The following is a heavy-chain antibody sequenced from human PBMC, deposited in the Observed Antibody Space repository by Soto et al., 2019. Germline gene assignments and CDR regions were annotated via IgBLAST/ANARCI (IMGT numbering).Heavy chain of an antibody. CDR2: IYYSGST. D-gene: IGHD1-26*01. CDR3: ASQEVGGTYVYIFDT. J-gene: IGHJ5*02. Sequence: QLHLRESGPGLVKPSETLSLTCTVSGGSITSSSYYWGWIRQPPGKGLEWIGRIYYSGSTDYNPSLESRVTISVDTCRNQFTLNLSSVTAADTAVYYCASQEVGGTYVYIFDTWGQGTLVTVSS. V-gene: IGHV4-39*01. CDR1: GGSITSSSYY.